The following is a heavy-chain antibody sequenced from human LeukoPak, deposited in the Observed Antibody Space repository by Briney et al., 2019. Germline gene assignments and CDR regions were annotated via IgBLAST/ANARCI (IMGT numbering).Heavy chain of an antibody. V-gene: IGHV3-48*03. CDR3: AELGITMIGGV. CDR1: GFTFSSYE. D-gene: IGHD3-10*02. J-gene: IGHJ6*04. CDR2: ISSSGSTM. Sequence: PGGSLRLSCAASGFTFSSYEMHWVRQAPGKGLAWVSYISSSGSTMYYADSVKGRFTISRDNAKNSLYLQMNSLRAEDTAVHYCAELGITMIGGVWGKGTTVTISS.